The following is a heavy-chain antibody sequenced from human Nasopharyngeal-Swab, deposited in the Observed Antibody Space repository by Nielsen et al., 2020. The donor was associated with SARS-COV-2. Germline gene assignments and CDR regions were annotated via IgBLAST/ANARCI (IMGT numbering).Heavy chain of an antibody. J-gene: IGHJ4*02. CDR2: INPNSGGA. Sequence: ASVQVSCKASGYTFTGSFIHWVRQAPGQGLEWMGRINPNSGGANYAQQFQGRVTMTRATSISTAYMELSSLRSDDTAVYYCAKDSAVGFVDYWGQGTLVTVSS. D-gene: IGHD4-23*01. CDR3: AKDSAVGFVDY. CDR1: GYTFTGSF. V-gene: IGHV1-2*06.